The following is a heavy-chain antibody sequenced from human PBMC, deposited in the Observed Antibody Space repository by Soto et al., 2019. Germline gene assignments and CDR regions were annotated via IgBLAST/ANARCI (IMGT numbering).Heavy chain of an antibody. Sequence: SVKVSCKASGCTFSSYAISWVRQAPGQGLEWMGGIIPIFGTANYAQKFQGRVTITADESTSTAYMELSSLRSEDTAVYYCAREDIVVVVASPYYYGMDVWGQGTTVTVSS. V-gene: IGHV1-69*13. J-gene: IGHJ6*02. D-gene: IGHD2-15*01. CDR2: IIPIFGTA. CDR3: AREDIVVVVASPYYYGMDV. CDR1: GCTFSSYA.